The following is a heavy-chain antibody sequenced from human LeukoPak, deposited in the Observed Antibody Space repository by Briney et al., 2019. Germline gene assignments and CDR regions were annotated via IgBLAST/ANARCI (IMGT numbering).Heavy chain of an antibody. V-gene: IGHV3-48*01. CDR3: ARGWDSTFDY. D-gene: IGHD2/OR15-2a*01. CDR1: GFTFSSYS. J-gene: IGHJ4*02. Sequence: GGSLRLSCAASGFTFSSYSMNWVRQAPGKGLEWVSYISSSSGSIYYADSVKGRFTISRDNAKNSLNLQMNSLRAEDTAEYYCARGWDSTFDYWGQGTLVTVSS. CDR2: ISSSSGSI.